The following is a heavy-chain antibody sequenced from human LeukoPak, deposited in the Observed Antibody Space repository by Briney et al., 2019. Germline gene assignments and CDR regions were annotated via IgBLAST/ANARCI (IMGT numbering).Heavy chain of an antibody. D-gene: IGHD3-22*01. CDR1: GFTVSSNY. Sequence: GGSLRLSCAASGFTVSSNYMSWVRQAPGKGLEWVSVIYSGGSTYYADPVKGRFTISRDNSKNTLYLQMNSLRAEDTAVYYCAREGHYYDSSGYYYAFDYWGQGTLVTVSS. V-gene: IGHV3-53*01. CDR3: AREGHYYDSSGYYYAFDY. J-gene: IGHJ4*02. CDR2: IYSGGST.